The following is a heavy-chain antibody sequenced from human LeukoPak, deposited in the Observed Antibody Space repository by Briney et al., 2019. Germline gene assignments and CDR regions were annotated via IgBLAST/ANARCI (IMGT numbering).Heavy chain of an antibody. D-gene: IGHD3-10*01. J-gene: IGHJ4*02. CDR3: AREYFYGSGSYYNGY. Sequence: GGSLRLSCAASGFTFRNYWMTWVRQAPGKGLEWVANIKQDGNEKYYVDSVEGRFTISRDNAKNSLYLQMNSLRAEDTAVYYCAREYFYGSGSYYNGYWGQGTLVTVST. CDR2: IKQDGNEK. V-gene: IGHV3-7*04. CDR1: GFTFRNYW.